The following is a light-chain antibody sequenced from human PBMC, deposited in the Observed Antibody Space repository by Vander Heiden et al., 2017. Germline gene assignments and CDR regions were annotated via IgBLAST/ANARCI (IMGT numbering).Light chain of an antibody. CDR1: QSVLYSSNNRNY. Sequence: DIVMTQSPDSLAVSLGERATINCKSSQSVLYSSNNRNYLAWYQQKPGQPPKLLIYWASTRESGVPDRFSGSGSGTDFTLTISSLQAEDVAVYYCQQDHSTPITFGGGTKVEIK. CDR2: WAS. CDR3: QQDHSTPIT. J-gene: IGKJ4*01. V-gene: IGKV4-1*01.